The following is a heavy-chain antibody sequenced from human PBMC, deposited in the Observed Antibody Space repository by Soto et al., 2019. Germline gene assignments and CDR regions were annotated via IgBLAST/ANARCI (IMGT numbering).Heavy chain of an antibody. J-gene: IGHJ6*02. CDR2: IYYSGST. CDR1: GGSISSYY. D-gene: IGHD4-17*01. V-gene: IGHV4-59*01. Sequence: SETLSLTCTVSGGSISSYYWSWIRQPPGKGLEWIGYIYYSGSTNYNPSLKSRVTISVDTSKNQFSLKLSSVTAADTAVYYCARDRQGFYGEQHYYGMDVWGQGTTVTVS. CDR3: ARDRQGFYGEQHYYGMDV.